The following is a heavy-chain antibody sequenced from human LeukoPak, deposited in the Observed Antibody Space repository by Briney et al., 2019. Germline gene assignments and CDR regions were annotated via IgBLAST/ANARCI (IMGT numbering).Heavy chain of an antibody. J-gene: IGHJ1*01. CDR2: ISDGVVSI. V-gene: IGHV3-23*01. Sequence: VGSLRLSWAASGFTFATYAMSWVFQAPGKGLEWVSGISDGVVSIHYEDSVRGRFTISRDNSKNTLYLQMNSLRAEDTAVYYCAHAGCGDGSCYYAEYFQHWGQGTLVTVSS. CDR3: AHAGCGDGSCYYAEYFQH. D-gene: IGHD2-15*01. CDR1: GFTFATYA.